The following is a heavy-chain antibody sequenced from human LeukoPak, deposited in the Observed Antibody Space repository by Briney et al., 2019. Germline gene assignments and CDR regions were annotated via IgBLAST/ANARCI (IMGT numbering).Heavy chain of an antibody. Sequence: SVKVSCKASGGTFSSYAISWVRQAPGQGLEWMGGIIPIFGTANYAQKFQGRVTITADESTSTAYMELSSLRSEDTAVYYCARGLRFLEWLSGFDPWGQGTLVTVSS. D-gene: IGHD3-3*01. V-gene: IGHV1-69*13. CDR1: GGTFSSYA. CDR3: ARGLRFLEWLSGFDP. CDR2: IIPIFGTA. J-gene: IGHJ5*02.